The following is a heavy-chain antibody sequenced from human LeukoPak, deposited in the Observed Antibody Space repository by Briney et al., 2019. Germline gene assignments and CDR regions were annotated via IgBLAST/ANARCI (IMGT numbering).Heavy chain of an antibody. CDR2: ISDSGGGT. Sequence: GGSLRLSCAASGFTFSNYALSWVRQAPGKGLEWVSLISDSGGGTYYADSVKGRFTISRDNFRNTLYLQMNSLRAEDTAVYYCATVFDWGKEEDWGQGTLVTVSS. D-gene: IGHD7-27*01. V-gene: IGHV3-23*01. CDR3: ATVFDWGKEED. J-gene: IGHJ4*02. CDR1: GFTFSNYA.